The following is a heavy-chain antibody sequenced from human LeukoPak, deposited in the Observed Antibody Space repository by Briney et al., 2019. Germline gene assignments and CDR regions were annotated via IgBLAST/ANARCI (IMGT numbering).Heavy chain of an antibody. V-gene: IGHV4-4*07. CDR3: ARFEYSSSRSWFDP. J-gene: IGHJ5*02. D-gene: IGHD6-6*01. CDR1: GGSISSYY. CDR2: IYTSGST. Sequence: PSETLSLTCTVSGGSISSYYWSWIRQPAGKGLEWIGRIYTSGSTNYNPSLKSRVTMSVDTSKNQFSLKLSSVTAADTAVYYCARFEYSSSRSWFDPWGQGTLVTVSS.